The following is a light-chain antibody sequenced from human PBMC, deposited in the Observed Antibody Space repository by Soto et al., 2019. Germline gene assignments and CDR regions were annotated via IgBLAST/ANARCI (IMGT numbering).Light chain of an antibody. CDR1: QSVDHDY. Sequence: NVLMQSPAILSSSPGARVTLSCGASQSVDHDYLAWYQQKTGQAPRLLIYGASYRATGIPDRFSGSGSGTDFTLTISRLEPEDFAVYYCQHYGTSLATFGGGTKVEI. J-gene: IGKJ4*01. V-gene: IGKV3-20*01. CDR2: GAS. CDR3: QHYGTSLAT.